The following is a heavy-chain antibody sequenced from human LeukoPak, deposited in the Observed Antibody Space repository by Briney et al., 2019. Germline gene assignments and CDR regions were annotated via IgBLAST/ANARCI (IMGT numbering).Heavy chain of an antibody. CDR1: GFTFSTYG. Sequence: GGSLRLSCAASGFTFSTYGMHWVRPAPGKGLEWVAFIRSDGINKYYADSVKGRFTISRDNSKNTLYLQMNSLRAEDTAVYYCAKFTGTTPYYYYMDVWGKGTTVTVSS. J-gene: IGHJ6*03. D-gene: IGHD1-1*01. CDR2: IRSDGINK. CDR3: AKFTGTTPYYYYMDV. V-gene: IGHV3-30*02.